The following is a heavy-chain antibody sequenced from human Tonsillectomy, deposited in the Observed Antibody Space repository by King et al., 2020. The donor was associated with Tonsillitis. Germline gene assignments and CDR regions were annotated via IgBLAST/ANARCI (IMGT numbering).Heavy chain of an antibody. Sequence: VQLVESGGGLVKPGGSLRLSCAASGFTFSDYYVTWIRQAPGKGLEWVSYINSNGNTRYYADSVKGRFTISRDNAKSSLYLQMDSLRAEDTAVYYCATDRIPGNVYQPYLHYWGQGILVTVSS. J-gene: IGHJ4*02. CDR3: ATDRIPGNVYQPYLHY. CDR1: GFTFSDYY. CDR2: INSNGNTR. D-gene: IGHD2-21*01. V-gene: IGHV3-11*01.